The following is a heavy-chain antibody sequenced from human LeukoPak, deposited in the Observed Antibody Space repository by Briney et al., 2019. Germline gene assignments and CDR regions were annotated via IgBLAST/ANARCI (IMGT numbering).Heavy chain of an antibody. V-gene: IGHV3-9*01. J-gene: IGHJ4*02. CDR2: ISWDSGRI. D-gene: IGHD5-24*01. CDR1: GFTFDDYA. Sequence: GGSLRLSCAASGFTFDDYAVHWVRQAPGKGLEWVSGISWDSGRICYADSVKGRFTISRDNAKTSLYLQMNSLRAEDTALYYCAKDLGPGSMATSPGFDYWGQGTLVTVSS. CDR3: AKDLGPGSMATSPGFDY.